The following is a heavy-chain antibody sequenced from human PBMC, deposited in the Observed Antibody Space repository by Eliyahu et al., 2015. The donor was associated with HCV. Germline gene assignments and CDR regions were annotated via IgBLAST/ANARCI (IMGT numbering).Heavy chain of an antibody. CDR1: GYTFTGYY. Sequence: QVQLVQSGAEVKKPGASVKVSCXASGYTFTGYYIHWVRQAPGQGLQWMGRIDPNSGGTHYALRFXGRVTMTRDTSISTAYMELGRLRADDTAVYYCARGWGNWNGEYFFDYWGQGTLVTVSS. D-gene: IGHD1-20*01. CDR2: IDPNSGGT. J-gene: IGHJ4*02. V-gene: IGHV1-2*06. CDR3: ARGWGNWNGEYFFDY.